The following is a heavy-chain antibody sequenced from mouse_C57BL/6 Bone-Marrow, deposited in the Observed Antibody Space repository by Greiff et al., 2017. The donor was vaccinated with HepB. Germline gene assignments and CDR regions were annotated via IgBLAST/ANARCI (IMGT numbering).Heavy chain of an antibody. CDR1: GFSLTSYG. J-gene: IGHJ4*01. Sequence: VKLVESGPGLVQPSQSLSITCTVSGFSLTSYGVHWVRQSPGKGLEWLGVIWSGGSTDYNAAFISRLSISKDNSKSQVFFKMNSLQADDTAIYYCARRMVTTGAYAMDYWGQGTSVTVSS. CDR2: IWSGGST. V-gene: IGHV2-2*01. CDR3: ARRMVTTGAYAMDY. D-gene: IGHD2-2*01.